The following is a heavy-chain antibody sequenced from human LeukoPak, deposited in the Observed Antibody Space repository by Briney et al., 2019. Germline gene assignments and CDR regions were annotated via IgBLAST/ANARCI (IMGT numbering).Heavy chain of an antibody. D-gene: IGHD3-22*01. CDR2: INPKSGGA. V-gene: IGHV1-2*02. CDR1: GYTFTDYY. J-gene: IGHJ3*02. CDR3: ARTYYYSTSASGGAFDI. Sequence: ASVKVSCKASGYTFTDYYIQWVRQAPGQGLEWMGWINPKSGGASYTQNFQGRVTMTRDASISTLYMVLSSLRSDDTAVYYCARTYYYSTSASGGAFDIWGQGTMVTVSS.